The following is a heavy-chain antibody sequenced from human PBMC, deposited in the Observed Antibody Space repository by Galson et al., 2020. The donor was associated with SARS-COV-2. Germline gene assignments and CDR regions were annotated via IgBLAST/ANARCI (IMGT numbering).Heavy chain of an antibody. CDR2: VSNSGGA. V-gene: IGHV4-59*01. D-gene: IGHD3-16*02. J-gene: IGHJ5*02. CDR1: GASISNYY. CDR3: ASLNPYRT. Sequence: SETLSLTCTVSGASISNYYWSWIRQPPGKGLEWIGFVSNSGGAKSNPSLKSRVTISVDTSKYQFSLKLASVTTADTAVYYCASLNPYRTWGQGTLITVSS.